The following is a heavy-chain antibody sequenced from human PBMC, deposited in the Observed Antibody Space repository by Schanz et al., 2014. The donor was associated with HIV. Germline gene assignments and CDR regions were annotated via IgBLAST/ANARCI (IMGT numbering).Heavy chain of an antibody. Sequence: QVQLVESGEGVVQPGRSLRLSCAGSGFSFDTFGIHWVRQAPGKGLEWVSSISESGGCTYYADSVKGRFTISRDNSKNTVYLQAKSLRPEDTAVYYCARDKSHVTNFGGTFGFYYSMDAWGQGTTVTVSS. CDR2: ISESGGCT. CDR1: GFSFDTFG. V-gene: IGHV3-NL1*01. D-gene: IGHD3-3*01. CDR3: ARDKSHVTNFGGTFGFYYSMDA. J-gene: IGHJ6*02.